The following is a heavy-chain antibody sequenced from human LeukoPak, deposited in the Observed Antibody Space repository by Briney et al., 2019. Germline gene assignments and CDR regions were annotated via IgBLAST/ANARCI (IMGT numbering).Heavy chain of an antibody. Sequence: SETLSLTCTVSGGSISSYYWSWIRQPPGKGLEWIGYIYYSGSTNYNPSLKSRVTISVDTSKNQFSLKLSSVTAADTAVYYCAKEGVRSAARAFDIWGQGTMVTVSS. J-gene: IGHJ3*02. V-gene: IGHV4-59*01. D-gene: IGHD3-22*01. CDR3: AKEGVRSAARAFDI. CDR2: IYYSGST. CDR1: GGSISSYY.